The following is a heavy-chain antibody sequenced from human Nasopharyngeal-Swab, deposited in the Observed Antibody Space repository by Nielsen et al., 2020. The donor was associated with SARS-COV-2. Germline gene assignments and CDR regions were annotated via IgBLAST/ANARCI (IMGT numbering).Heavy chain of an antibody. J-gene: IGHJ4*02. D-gene: IGHD2-21*02. Sequence: SETLSLTCTVSGGSISSGDRYWSWIRQPPGKGLQWIGYIHYIGSTNYNPSLKSRVTISVDTSKNQFSLKLSSVTAADTAVYYCARGPPTYCGSHCSLDYWGQGTLATVSS. CDR1: GGSISSGDRY. CDR3: ARGPPTYCGSHCSLDY. CDR2: IHYIGST. V-gene: IGHV4-30-4*01.